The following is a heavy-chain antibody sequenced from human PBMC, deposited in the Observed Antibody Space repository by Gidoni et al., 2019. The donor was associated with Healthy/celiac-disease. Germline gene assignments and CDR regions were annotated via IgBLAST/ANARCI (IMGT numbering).Heavy chain of an antibody. D-gene: IGHD6-13*01. Sequence: QVTLRASGPALVKPTQTLTLTCTFPGFSLSTSGLCVSWIRQPPGKALEWLARIDWDVDKYYSTSLKTRLTISKDTSKNQVVLTMTNMDPVDTATYYCARIRYSSSSDYYYYGMDVWGQGTTVTVSS. CDR2: IDWDVDK. CDR3: ARIRYSSSSDYYYYGMDV. V-gene: IGHV2-70*15. J-gene: IGHJ6*02. CDR1: GFSLSTSGLC.